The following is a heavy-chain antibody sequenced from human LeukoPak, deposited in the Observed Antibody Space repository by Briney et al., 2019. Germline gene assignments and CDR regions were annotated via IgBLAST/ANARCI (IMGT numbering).Heavy chain of an antibody. CDR2: INHSGST. Sequence: SETLSLTCAVYGGSFSGYYWSWIRQPPGKGLEWIGEINHSGSTNYNPSLKSRVTISVDTSKNQFSLELSSVTAADTAVYYCARISPYCGGDCYSTHYYFDYRGQGTLVTVSS. V-gene: IGHV4-34*01. D-gene: IGHD2-21*02. J-gene: IGHJ4*02. CDR3: ARISPYCGGDCYSTHYYFDY. CDR1: GGSFSGYY.